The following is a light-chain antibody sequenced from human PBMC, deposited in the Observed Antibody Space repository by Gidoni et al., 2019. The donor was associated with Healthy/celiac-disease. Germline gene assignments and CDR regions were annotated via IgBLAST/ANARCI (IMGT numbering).Light chain of an antibody. V-gene: IGKV1-13*02. Sequence: AIQLTQSPSSLSASVGDRVTITCRASQGISSALAWYQQKPGKAPKLLVYDASSLESGVPSRFSGSGSGTEFTLTIRSQQPEDFATYYCQQFNSYPAMYTFGQGTKLEIK. CDR3: QQFNSYPAMYT. CDR1: QGISSA. CDR2: DAS. J-gene: IGKJ2*01.